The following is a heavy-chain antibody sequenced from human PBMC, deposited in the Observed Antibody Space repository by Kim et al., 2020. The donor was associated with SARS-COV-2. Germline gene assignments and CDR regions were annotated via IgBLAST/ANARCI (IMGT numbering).Heavy chain of an antibody. D-gene: IGHD2-2*01. CDR1: GYTFTSYG. V-gene: IGHV1-18*04. CDR2: ISAYNGNT. J-gene: IGHJ6*02. Sequence: ASVKVSCKASGYTFTSYGISWVRQAPGQGLEWMGWISAYNGNTNYAQKLQGRVTMTTDTSTSTAYMELRSLRSDDTAVYYCARDANIVVVPAATTYYYYYGMDVWGQGTTVTVSS. CDR3: ARDANIVVVPAATTYYYYYGMDV.